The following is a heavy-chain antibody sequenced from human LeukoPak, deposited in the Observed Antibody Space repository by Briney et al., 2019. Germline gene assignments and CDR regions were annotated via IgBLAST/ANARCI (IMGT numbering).Heavy chain of an antibody. CDR2: MYYSGTT. CDR1: GGSISSGSYY. D-gene: IGHD4-23*01. Sequence: SETLSLTCTVSGGSISSGSYYWGWIRQPPGKGLEWIASMYYSGTTFYSPSLKSRVTISVDTSKNQLSLKVTSVTAADTAVYYCARVPTYGGFPYYMDVWGKGTTVSVSS. CDR3: ARVPTYGGFPYYMDV. J-gene: IGHJ6*03. V-gene: IGHV4-39*01.